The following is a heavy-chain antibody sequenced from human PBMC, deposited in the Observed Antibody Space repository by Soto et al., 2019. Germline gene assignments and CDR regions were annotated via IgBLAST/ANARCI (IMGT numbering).Heavy chain of an antibody. Sequence: SVKVSCKASGGTFSSYAISWVRQAPGQGLEWMGGIIPIFGTANYAQKFQGRVTITADKSTSTAYMELSSLRSEDTAVYYCARAREGVPAAKYYYGMDVWGQGTTVTVPS. D-gene: IGHD2-2*01. CDR2: IIPIFGTA. J-gene: IGHJ6*02. CDR3: ARAREGVPAAKYYYGMDV. CDR1: GGTFSSYA. V-gene: IGHV1-69*06.